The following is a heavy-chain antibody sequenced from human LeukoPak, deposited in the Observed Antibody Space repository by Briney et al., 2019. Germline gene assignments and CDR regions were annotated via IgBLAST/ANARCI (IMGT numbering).Heavy chain of an antibody. D-gene: IGHD3-9*01. CDR2: IHYTGST. CDR3: ARGRYSAGDNWFDP. V-gene: IGHV4-59*01. J-gene: IGHJ5*02. Sequence: AETLSLTCTVSGGSITSSYWSWIRQSPGKGLEWSGYIHYTGSTNYNPSLKSRVTMLIDTFKNQFSLKLSSVTAADTAVYYCARGRYSAGDNWFDPWGQGTLVTVSS. CDR1: GGSITSSY.